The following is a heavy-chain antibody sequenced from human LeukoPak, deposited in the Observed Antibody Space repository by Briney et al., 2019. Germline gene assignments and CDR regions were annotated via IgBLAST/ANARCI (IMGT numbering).Heavy chain of an antibody. J-gene: IGHJ4*02. CDR2: LYISGST. CDR3: ARDLSGSLYFDY. V-gene: IGHV4-4*07. D-gene: IGHD3-10*01. Sequence: SETLSLTCTVSDAFISSYYYTWIRQTAGRGLEWIGRLYISGSTDYNPSLKSRVTISVDTSKNQFSLKLSSVTAADTAVYFCARDLSGSLYFDYWGQGVLVTVSS. CDR1: DAFISSYY.